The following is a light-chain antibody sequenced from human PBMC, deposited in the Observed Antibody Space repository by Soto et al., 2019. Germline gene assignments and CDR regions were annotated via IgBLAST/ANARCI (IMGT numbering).Light chain of an antibody. Sequence: QSVLTQPPSASGSPGQSVTISCTGNSSDVGGYDYVSWYQQRPGKAPKLMIYEVTLRPSGVPVRFSGSKSGNTASLTVSGLQAEDEADYYCSSFAGSDNHVVFGGGTKVTVL. J-gene: IGLJ2*01. CDR2: EVT. CDR1: SSDVGGYDY. CDR3: SSFAGSDNHVV. V-gene: IGLV2-8*01.